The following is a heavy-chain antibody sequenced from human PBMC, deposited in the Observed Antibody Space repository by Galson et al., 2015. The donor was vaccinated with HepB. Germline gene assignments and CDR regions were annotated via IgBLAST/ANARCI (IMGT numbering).Heavy chain of an antibody. CDR1: GFSFSHYN. J-gene: IGHJ6*01. CDR3: ARVPIRDEGYYAMDV. V-gene: IGHV3-21*01. CDR2: VSSSSVYT. Sequence: SLRLSCAASGFSFSHYNMNWVRQAPGKGLEWISFVSSSSVYTYYADSVKGRFTISRDNAENSLFLQMNSLRAEDTAVYYCARVPIRDEGYYAMDVWGQGTTVAVSS. D-gene: IGHD3-10*01.